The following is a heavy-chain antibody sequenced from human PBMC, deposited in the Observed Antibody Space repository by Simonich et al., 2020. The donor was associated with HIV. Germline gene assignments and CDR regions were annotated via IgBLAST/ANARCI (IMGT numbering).Heavy chain of an antibody. J-gene: IGHJ4*02. Sequence: QVQLQQWGAGLLKPSETLSLTCAVYGGSFSGYYWSWIRQPPGKGLEWIGEINHRGSTNNNPSLKSRVNISVDTSKNQFSLKLSSVTAADTAVYYCASPRMVAARPFDYWGQGTLVTVSS. CDR2: INHRGST. V-gene: IGHV4-34*01. CDR1: GGSFSGYY. CDR3: ASPRMVAARPFDY. D-gene: IGHD6-6*01.